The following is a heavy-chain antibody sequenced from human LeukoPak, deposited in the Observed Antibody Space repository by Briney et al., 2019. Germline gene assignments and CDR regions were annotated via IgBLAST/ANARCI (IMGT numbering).Heavy chain of an antibody. CDR1: GYSFTSYW. Sequence: GESLKISCKGSGYSFTSYWIGWVRQMPGKGLEWMGIIYPGDSDTRYSPSFQGQVTISADKSISTAYLQWSSLKASDTAMYYCARAGFMITVVRGDSDAFDIWGQGTMVTVSS. J-gene: IGHJ3*02. CDR2: IYPGDSDT. D-gene: IGHD3-10*01. CDR3: ARAGFMITVVRGDSDAFDI. V-gene: IGHV5-51*01.